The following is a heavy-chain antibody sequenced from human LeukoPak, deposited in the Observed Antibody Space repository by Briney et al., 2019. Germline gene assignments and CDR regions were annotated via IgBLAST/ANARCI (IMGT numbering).Heavy chain of an antibody. V-gene: IGHV1-2*02. J-gene: IGHJ3*02. Sequence: GASVKVSCKASGYTFSGYYMHWVRQAPGQGLEWVGWINTNSGGTYYAQKFQGRVTMTRDTSINTAYMELSRLTSDDTAVYYCARGTTHLWFGEGGNALDIWGQGTMVTVSS. CDR2: INTNSGGT. CDR1: GYTFSGYY. D-gene: IGHD3-10*01. CDR3: ARGTTHLWFGEGGNALDI.